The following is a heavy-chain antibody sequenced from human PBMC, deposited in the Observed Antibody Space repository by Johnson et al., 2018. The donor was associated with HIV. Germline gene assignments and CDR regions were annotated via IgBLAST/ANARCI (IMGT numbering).Heavy chain of an antibody. J-gene: IGHJ3*02. Sequence: VQLVESGGGVVQPGRPLRLSCAASGFTFSSYGIHWVRQAPGKGLEYVSAISSKGGSTYYANSVKGRFTISRDNSKNTLYLQMGSLRVEDMAVYYCARSDVDIVATILFDIWGQGTMVTVSS. V-gene: IGHV3-64*01. D-gene: IGHD5-12*01. CDR1: GFTFSSYG. CDR3: ARSDVDIVATILFDI. CDR2: ISSKGGST.